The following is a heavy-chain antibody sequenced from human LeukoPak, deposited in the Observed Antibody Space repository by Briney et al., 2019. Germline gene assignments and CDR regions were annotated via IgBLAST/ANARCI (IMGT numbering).Heavy chain of an antibody. CDR3: ARFGEAAAARRGAFDI. V-gene: IGHV4-39*07. D-gene: IGHD6-25*01. J-gene: IGHJ3*02. Sequence: MPSETLSLTCTVSGGSISSSSYYWGWIRQPPGKGLEWIGSIYYSGSTNYNPSLKSRVTISVDTSKNQFSLKLSSVTAADTAVYYCARFGEAAAARRGAFDIWGQGTMVTVSS. CDR1: GGSISSSSYY. CDR2: IYYSGST.